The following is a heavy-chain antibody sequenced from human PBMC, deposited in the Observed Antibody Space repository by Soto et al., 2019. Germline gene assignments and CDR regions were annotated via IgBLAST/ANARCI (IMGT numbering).Heavy chain of an antibody. J-gene: IGHJ4*02. V-gene: IGHV4-59*08. Sequence: PSETLSLTCTVSGGSISSYYWSWIRQPPGKGLEWIGYIYYSGSTNYNPSLKSRVTISVDTSKNQFSLKLSSVTAADTAVYYCARHRYDYIWGSYQEFDYWGQGTLVTVSS. CDR3: ARHRYDYIWGSYQEFDY. CDR2: IYYSGST. D-gene: IGHD3-16*02. CDR1: GGSISSYY.